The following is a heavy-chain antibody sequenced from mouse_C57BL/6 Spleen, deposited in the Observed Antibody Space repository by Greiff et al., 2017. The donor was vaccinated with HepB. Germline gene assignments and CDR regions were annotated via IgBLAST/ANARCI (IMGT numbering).Heavy chain of an antibody. CDR3: ARIDYDGGYYFDY. V-gene: IGHV14-3*01. D-gene: IGHD2-4*01. J-gene: IGHJ2*01. Sequence: EVQLVESVAELVRPGASVKLSCTASGFNIKNTYMHWVKQRPEQGLEWIGRIDPANGNTKYAPKFQGKATITSDTSSHTAYLQLSSLKSEDTAIYYCARIDYDGGYYFDYWGQGTTLTVSS. CDR2: IDPANGNT. CDR1: GFNIKNTY.